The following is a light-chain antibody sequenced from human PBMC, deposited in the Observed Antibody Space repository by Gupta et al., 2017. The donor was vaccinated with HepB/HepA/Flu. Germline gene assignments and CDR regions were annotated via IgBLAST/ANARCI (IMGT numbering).Light chain of an antibody. CDR2: GKN. V-gene: IGLV3-19*01. Sequence: SSVLTQDPALSVALGQTVRSTCQGDSLRSYYASWYQQKPGQAPVLVIYGKNNRPSGIPDRFSGSSSGNTASLTITGAQAEDEADYYCNSRDSSGNHVVFGGGTKLTVL. CDR3: NSRDSSGNHVV. CDR1: SLRSYY. J-gene: IGLJ2*01.